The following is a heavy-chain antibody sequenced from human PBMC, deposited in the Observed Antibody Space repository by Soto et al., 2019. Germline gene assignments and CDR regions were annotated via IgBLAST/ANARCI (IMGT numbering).Heavy chain of an antibody. Sequence: GGSLRLSCAASGFTFSSYAMSWVRQAPGKGLEWVSAISGSGGSTYYADSVKGRLTISRDNSKNTLYLQMNSLRAEDTAVYYCAKDSSSWYRYHWFDPWGQGTLVTVSS. J-gene: IGHJ5*02. CDR3: AKDSSSWYRYHWFDP. V-gene: IGHV3-23*01. D-gene: IGHD6-13*01. CDR2: ISGSGGST. CDR1: GFTFSSYA.